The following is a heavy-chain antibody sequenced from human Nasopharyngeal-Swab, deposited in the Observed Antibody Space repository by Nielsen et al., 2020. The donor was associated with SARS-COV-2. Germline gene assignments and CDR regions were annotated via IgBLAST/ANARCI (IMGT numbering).Heavy chain of an antibody. CDR3: ARHRYSSSWSWYFDY. CDR2: IYCSGST. Sequence: GSLRLSCTVSGGSISSSSYYWGWIRQPPGKGLKWIGSIYCSGSTYYNPSLKSRVTISVDTSKNQFSLKLSSVTAADTAVYYCARHRYSSSWSWYFDYWGQGTLVTVSS. D-gene: IGHD6-13*01. CDR1: GGSISSSSYY. V-gene: IGHV4-39*01. J-gene: IGHJ4*02.